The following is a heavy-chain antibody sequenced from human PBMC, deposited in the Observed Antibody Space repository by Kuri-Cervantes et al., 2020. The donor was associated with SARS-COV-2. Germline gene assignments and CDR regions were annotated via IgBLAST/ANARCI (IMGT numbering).Heavy chain of an antibody. CDR2: ISAYNGNT. J-gene: IGHJ4*02. CDR3: ARSDCSSTSCYADPFDY. D-gene: IGHD2-2*01. Sequence: ASVKVSCKASGGTFSSYAISWVRQAPGQGLEWMGWISAYNGNTNYAQKLQGRVTMTTNTSTSTAYMELRSLRSDDTAVYYCARSDCSSTSCYADPFDYWGQGTLVTVSS. V-gene: IGHV1-18*01. CDR1: GGTFSSYA.